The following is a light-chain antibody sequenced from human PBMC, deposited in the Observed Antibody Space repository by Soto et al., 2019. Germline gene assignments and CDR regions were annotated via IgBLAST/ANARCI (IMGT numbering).Light chain of an antibody. Sequence: DVVMTQSPLSLPVILGQPASISCRSSQSLVYSDGNTYLNWFQQRPGQSPRRLSYKVSNRDSGVPDRISGSGSGTDFTLNIRGVEARDFGVYYCMQVTHWATTFGQGTRLEIK. V-gene: IGKV2-30*01. CDR2: KVS. CDR1: QSLVYSDGNTY. J-gene: IGKJ5*01. CDR3: MQVTHWATT.